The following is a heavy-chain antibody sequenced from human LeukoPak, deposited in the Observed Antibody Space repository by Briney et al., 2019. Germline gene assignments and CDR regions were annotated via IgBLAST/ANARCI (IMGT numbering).Heavy chain of an antibody. J-gene: IGHJ4*02. CDR1: SGSIATVSYY. CDR3: ARLPDYDLFTSYHCDY. D-gene: IGHD3-9*01. V-gene: IGHV4-39*01. Sequence: PSETLSLTCIVSSGSIATVSYYWGWIRQPPGKALEYIGSMYYSGSTYYNPSLKSRVTISVDTSKNQLSLKLSSVTAADTAVYYCARLPDYDLFTSYHCDYWGQGTLVTVSS. CDR2: MYYSGST.